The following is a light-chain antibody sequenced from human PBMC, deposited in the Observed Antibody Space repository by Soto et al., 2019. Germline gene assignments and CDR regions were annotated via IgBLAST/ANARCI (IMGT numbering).Light chain of an antibody. CDR2: EVS. V-gene: IGLV2-8*01. J-gene: IGLJ3*02. CDR3: SSYAGSNLWV. Sequence: QSALTQSPSASGSPGQSVTISCTGTSSDVGNYKYVSWYQQHPGKAPKLMIYEVSKRPSGVPDRFSGSKSGNTASLTVSGLQVEDEADYYCSSYAGSNLWVFGGGTKLTV. CDR1: SSDVGNYKY.